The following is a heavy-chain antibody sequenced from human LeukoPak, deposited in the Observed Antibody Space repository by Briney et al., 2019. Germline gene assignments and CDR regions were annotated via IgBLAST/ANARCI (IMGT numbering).Heavy chain of an antibody. CDR1: GFIFSSYA. CDR2: ISGSGGRT. D-gene: IGHD4-17*01. Sequence: GGSLRLSCAASGFIFSSYAMNWVRQAPGKGLEWVSVISGSGGRTCYIDSVKGRFTISRDNSKNTLYLQMNSLRDDDTAVYYCAKGRGYGDYGSTFEYWGQGTLATVSS. V-gene: IGHV3-23*01. J-gene: IGHJ4*02. CDR3: AKGRGYGDYGSTFEY.